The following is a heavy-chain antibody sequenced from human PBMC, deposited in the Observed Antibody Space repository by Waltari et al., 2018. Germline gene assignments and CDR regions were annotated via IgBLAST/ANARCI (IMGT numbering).Heavy chain of an antibody. V-gene: IGHV1-69*01. J-gene: IGHJ3*02. Sequence: QVQLVQSGAEVKKPGSSVKVSCKASGGHFSSYAIRWGRQAPGQGLEWMGGIIPIFGTANYAQKFHGRVTITADESTSTAYMELSSLRSEDTAVYYCARDITMIVGALGAFDIWGQGTMVTVSS. D-gene: IGHD3-22*01. CDR2: IIPIFGTA. CDR1: GGHFSSYA. CDR3: ARDITMIVGALGAFDI.